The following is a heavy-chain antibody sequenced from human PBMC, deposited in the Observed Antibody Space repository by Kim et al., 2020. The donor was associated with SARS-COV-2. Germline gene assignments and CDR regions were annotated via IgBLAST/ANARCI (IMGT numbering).Heavy chain of an antibody. CDR1: GGSFSGYY. CDR2: INHSGST. CDR3: ARGTRQWLVRGPHYYYMDV. Sequence: SETLSLTCAVYGGSFSGYYWSWIRQPPGKGLEWIGEINHSGSTNYNPSLKSRVTISVDTSKNQFSLKLSSVTAADTAVDYCARGTRQWLVRGPHYYYMDVWGKGTTVTVSS. D-gene: IGHD6-19*01. V-gene: IGHV4-34*01. J-gene: IGHJ6*03.